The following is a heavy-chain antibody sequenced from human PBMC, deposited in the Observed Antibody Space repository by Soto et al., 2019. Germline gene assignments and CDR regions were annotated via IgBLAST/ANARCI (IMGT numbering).Heavy chain of an antibody. CDR3: ARDLVADDLAYYYGMDV. J-gene: IGHJ6*02. V-gene: IGHV1-69*06. CDR1: GGTFSSYA. CDR2: IIPIFGTA. Sequence: QVQLVQSGAEVKKPGSSVKVSCKASGGTFSSYAISWVRQSPGQGLEWMGGIIPIFGTANYAQKFQGRVTITAEKSTSTAYMELSSLRSEDTAVYYCARDLVADDLAYYYGMDVWGQGTTVTVSS. D-gene: IGHD3-3*01.